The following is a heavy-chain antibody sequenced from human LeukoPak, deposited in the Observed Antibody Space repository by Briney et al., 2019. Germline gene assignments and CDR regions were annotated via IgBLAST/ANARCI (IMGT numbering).Heavy chain of an antibody. V-gene: IGHV3-30-3*01. CDR3: ARDLRWLQCFDY. CDR2: ISYDGSNK. D-gene: IGHD5-24*01. Sequence: GRSLRLPCAASGFSFSDYAVHWVRQAPGKGLEWVAIISYDGSNKLYADSVKGRFTISRDNSKKTLYLQMNSLRAEDTAMYYCARDLRWLQCFDYWGQGTLVTVSS. J-gene: IGHJ4*02. CDR1: GFSFSDYA.